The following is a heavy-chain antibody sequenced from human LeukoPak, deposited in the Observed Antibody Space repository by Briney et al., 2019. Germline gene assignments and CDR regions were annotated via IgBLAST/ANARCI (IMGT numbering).Heavy chain of an antibody. D-gene: IGHD4-23*01. CDR3: ARHLLTVVTLEEIFDY. V-gene: IGHV4-39*01. CDR1: GGSISSSSYY. Sequence: PSETLSLTCTVSGGSISSSSYYWGWIRQPPGKGLVWIGSIYYSGSTYYNPSLKSRVTISVDTSKNQFSLKLSSVTAADTAVYYCARHLLTVVTLEEIFDYWGQGTLVTVSS. CDR2: IYYSGST. J-gene: IGHJ4*02.